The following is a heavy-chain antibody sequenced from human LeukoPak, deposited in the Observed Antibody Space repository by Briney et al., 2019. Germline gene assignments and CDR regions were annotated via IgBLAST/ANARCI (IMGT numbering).Heavy chain of an antibody. Sequence: GGSLRLSCEASEFTLGGYSMSWVRQAPGKGLEWVAGIKEDGSAKYYADSVKGRFTISRDNSRDTLYLQMNSLRAEDTAIYYCARIPGGTNYFDYWGQGTLVTVSS. CDR1: EFTLGGYS. V-gene: IGHV3-7*03. CDR3: ARIPGGTNYFDY. CDR2: IKEDGSAK. D-gene: IGHD3-16*01. J-gene: IGHJ4*02.